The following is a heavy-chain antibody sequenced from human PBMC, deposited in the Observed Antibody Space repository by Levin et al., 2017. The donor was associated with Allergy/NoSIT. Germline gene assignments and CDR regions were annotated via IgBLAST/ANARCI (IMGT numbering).Heavy chain of an antibody. CDR1: GLSFPDYG. V-gene: IGHV3-30*18. Sequence: QPGGSLRLSCTASGLSFPDYGVHWVRQAPDKGLEWVAIITSDGGHKYYADSVRGRFTISRDNSRNTLYLQMNSLRVEDTAVYFCAEVAVFDYWGLGTLVTVSS. CDR2: ITSDGGHK. J-gene: IGHJ4*02. CDR3: AEVAVFDY.